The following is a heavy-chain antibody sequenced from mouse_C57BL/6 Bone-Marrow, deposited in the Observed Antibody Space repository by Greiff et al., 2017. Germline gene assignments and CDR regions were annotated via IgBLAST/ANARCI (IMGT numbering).Heavy chain of an antibody. V-gene: IGHV5-6*01. D-gene: IGHD2-4*01. J-gene: IGHJ1*03. CDR3: ARLYYDYDGYFDV. Sequence: VQLKESGGDLVKPGGSLKLSCAASGFTFSSYGMSWVRQTPDKRLEWVATISSGGSYTYYPDSVKGRFTISRDNAKNTLYLQMSSLKSEDTAMYYCARLYYDYDGYFDVWGTGTTVTVSS. CDR1: GFTFSSYG. CDR2: ISSGGSYT.